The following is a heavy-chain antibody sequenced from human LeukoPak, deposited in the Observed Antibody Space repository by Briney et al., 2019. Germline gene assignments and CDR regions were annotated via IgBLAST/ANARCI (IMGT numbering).Heavy chain of an antibody. Sequence: SETLSLTCTVSGGSISSSSYYWGWIRQPPGKGLEWIGRIYTSGSTNYNPSLKSRVTISVDTSKNQFSLKLSSVTAADTAVYYCARGAVAAGIYYYYYMDVWGKGTTVTISS. CDR1: GGSISSSSYY. CDR2: IYTSGST. CDR3: ARGAVAAGIYYYYYMDV. D-gene: IGHD6-13*01. J-gene: IGHJ6*03. V-gene: IGHV4-61*02.